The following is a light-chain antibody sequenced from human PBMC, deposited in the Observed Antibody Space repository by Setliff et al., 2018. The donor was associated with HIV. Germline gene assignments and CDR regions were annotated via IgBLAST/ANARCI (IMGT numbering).Light chain of an antibody. CDR1: SSDVGSYNV. CDR2: DVS. J-gene: IGLJ1*01. CDR3: CSYTSSLTYV. Sequence: QSVLTQPASVSGSPGQSITISCSGTSSDVGSYNVVSWYQQHPGKAPQLIIYDVSQRPSGVSSRFSGSKSGNTASLTISGLQAEDQADYYCCSYTSSLTYVFGTGTKGTVL. V-gene: IGLV2-14*03.